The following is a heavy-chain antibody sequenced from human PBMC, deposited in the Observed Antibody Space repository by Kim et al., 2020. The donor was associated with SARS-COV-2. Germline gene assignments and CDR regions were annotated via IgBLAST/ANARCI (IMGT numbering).Heavy chain of an antibody. V-gene: IGHV3-53*01. Sequence: GGSLRLSCAASGFNVSTNHMSWVRQGPGQGLEWISIHYGGGDKTDYADSVKGRFTISRDTSKNTVYLHLGGLRADDTAMYFCARSMSRTRITWFDPWGQGIQVTVSS. CDR1: GFNVSTNH. J-gene: IGHJ5*02. CDR2: HYGGGDKT. CDR3: ARSMSRTRITWFDP. D-gene: IGHD3-10*01.